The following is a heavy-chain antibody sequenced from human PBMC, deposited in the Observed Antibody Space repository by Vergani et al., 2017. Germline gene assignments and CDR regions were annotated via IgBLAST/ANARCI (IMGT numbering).Heavy chain of an antibody. V-gene: IGHV3-21*03. CDR2: ISSSSSYI. J-gene: IGHJ6*02. CDR3: TRDAVTIWEHIVVVTAPPVYYYYYYGMDV. D-gene: IGHD2-21*02. Sequence: DVHLAESGGGFFQPGGSLRLSCAASGFTFSSYSMNWVRQAPGKGLEWVSSISSSSSYIYYADSVKGRFTISRDNAKNSLYLQMNSLKTEDTAVYYCTRDAVTIWEHIVVVTAPPVYYYYYYGMDVWGQGTTVTVSS. CDR1: GFTFSSYS.